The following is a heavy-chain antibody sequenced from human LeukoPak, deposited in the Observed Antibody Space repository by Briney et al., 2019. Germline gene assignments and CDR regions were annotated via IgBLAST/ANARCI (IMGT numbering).Heavy chain of an antibody. Sequence: GGSLRLSCAASGFTFSSYGINWVRQAPGKGLEWVPVISNNVSNKSYAESVKGRFTISRDNSKNSLYLQMNSLRAEDTAVYYCARGGVGQQRVRWYRDDCAQGRLVSV. D-gene: IGHD6-13*01. CDR2: ISNNVSNK. V-gene: IGHV3-30*03. CDR3: ARGGVGQQRVRWYRDD. J-gene: IGHJ4*02. CDR1: GFTFSSYG.